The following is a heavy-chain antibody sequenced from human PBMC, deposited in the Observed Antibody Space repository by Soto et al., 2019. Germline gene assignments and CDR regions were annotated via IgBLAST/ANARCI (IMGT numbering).Heavy chain of an antibody. CDR2: ISGSGGST. CDR1: GFTFSSYA. D-gene: IGHD2-2*01. Sequence: GGSLRLSCAASGFTFSSYAMSWVRQAPGKGLEWVSAISGSGGSTYYADSVKGRFTISRDNSKNTLYLQMNSLRAEDTAVYYFAKASVVVPAAPEYYYYYMDVWGKGTTVTVSS. V-gene: IGHV3-23*01. J-gene: IGHJ6*03. CDR3: AKASVVVPAAPEYYYYYMDV.